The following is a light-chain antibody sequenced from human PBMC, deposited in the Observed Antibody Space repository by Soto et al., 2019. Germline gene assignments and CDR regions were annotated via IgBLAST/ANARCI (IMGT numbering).Light chain of an antibody. CDR1: SSDIGTYNH. J-gene: IGLJ1*01. CDR3: FSYTTSSTLV. CDR2: EDI. V-gene: IGLV2-14*01. Sequence: QSVLTQPASVSGSPGQSIAISCAGTSSDIGTYNHVSWYQQHPGKAPQLIIYEDINRPSGLSSRFSGSKSGNTASLTISGLQAEDEADYFFFSYTTSSTLVCGTGTKGTVL.